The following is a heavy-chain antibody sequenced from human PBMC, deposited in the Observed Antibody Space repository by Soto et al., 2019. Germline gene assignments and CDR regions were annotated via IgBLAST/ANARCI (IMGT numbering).Heavy chain of an antibody. D-gene: IGHD1-26*01. J-gene: IGHJ4*02. V-gene: IGHV4-34*01. CDR1: GASFSEHY. Sequence: SETLSLTCAVYGASFSEHYWNWIRQPPGKGLEWIGEINRSGNTNSNPSLKSRVTMSVDTSKNQFSLKLRSLTAADTAVYYCASGHVSTRRFDSWGRGTLVTVSS. CDR2: INRSGNT. CDR3: ASGHVSTRRFDS.